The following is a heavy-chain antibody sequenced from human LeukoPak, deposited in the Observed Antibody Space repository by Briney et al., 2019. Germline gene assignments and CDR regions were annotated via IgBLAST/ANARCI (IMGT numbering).Heavy chain of an antibody. CDR1: GFTSGTYW. J-gene: IGHJ3*02. D-gene: IGHD2-2*01. Sequence: PGGSLRLSCAASGFTSGTYWMSWVRQAPGKGLEWVANINQDGSERNYVDSVKGRFTISRDNAKNSLCLQMNSLRAEDTALYYCAGLGVVVSGAHDAFDIWGQGTMVTVSS. CDR3: AGLGVVVSGAHDAFDI. V-gene: IGHV3-7*01. CDR2: INQDGSER.